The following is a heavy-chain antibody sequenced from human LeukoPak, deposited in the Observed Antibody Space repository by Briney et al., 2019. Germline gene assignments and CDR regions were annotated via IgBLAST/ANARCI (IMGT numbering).Heavy chain of an antibody. D-gene: IGHD6-19*01. Sequence: PSETLSLTCTVSGGSISSSSYYWGWIRQPPGKGLEWIGSIYYSGSTYYNPSLKSRVTISVGTSKNQFSLKLSSVTAADTAVYYCAKIPRYSSGWYPSGAFDIWGQGTMVTVSS. CDR1: GGSISSSSYY. V-gene: IGHV4-39*01. J-gene: IGHJ3*02. CDR3: AKIPRYSSGWYPSGAFDI. CDR2: IYYSGST.